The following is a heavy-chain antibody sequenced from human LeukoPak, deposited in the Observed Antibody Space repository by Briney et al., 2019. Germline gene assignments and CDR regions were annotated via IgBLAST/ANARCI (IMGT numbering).Heavy chain of an antibody. CDR2: IYYSGST. CDR3: ANYDSSGYYYPNAFDI. CDR1: GGSTSSSSYY. Sequence: SETLSLTCTVSGGSTSSSSYYWGWIRQPPGKGLEWIGSIYYSGSTYYNPSLKSRVTISVDTSKNQFSLKLSSVTAADTAVYYCANYDSSGYYYPNAFDIWGQGTMVTVSS. D-gene: IGHD3-22*01. V-gene: IGHV4-39*01. J-gene: IGHJ3*02.